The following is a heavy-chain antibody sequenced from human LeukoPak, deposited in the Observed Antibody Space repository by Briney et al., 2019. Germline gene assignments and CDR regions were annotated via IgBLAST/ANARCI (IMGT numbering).Heavy chain of an antibody. CDR1: GYTFTVYY. J-gene: IGHJ4*02. CDR2: INPNSGGT. Sequence: ASVKVSCKASGYTFTVYYMHWVRQAPGQGLEWMGWINPNSGGTDYAQKFQGRVTMTRDTSISTAYMELSRLRSDDTAVYYCARGYPITMVRGVIIYWGQGTLVTVSS. V-gene: IGHV1-2*02. D-gene: IGHD3-10*01. CDR3: ARGYPITMVRGVIIY.